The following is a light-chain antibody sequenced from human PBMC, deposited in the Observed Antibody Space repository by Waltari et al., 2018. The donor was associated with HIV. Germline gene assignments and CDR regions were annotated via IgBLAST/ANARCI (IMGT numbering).Light chain of an antibody. J-gene: IGLJ2*01. CDR2: GKN. V-gene: IGLV1-44*01. CDR1: SSNLGSNT. Sequence: QYVLTQPPSTSGTPGQRVTISCSGSSSNLGSNTVSWFKQLPGKAPKVLIYGKNQRPSGVPDRFSGSKSGTSASLAIGGLQSEDEADYYCASWDDSLNGPVFGGGTTLTVL. CDR3: ASWDDSLNGPV.